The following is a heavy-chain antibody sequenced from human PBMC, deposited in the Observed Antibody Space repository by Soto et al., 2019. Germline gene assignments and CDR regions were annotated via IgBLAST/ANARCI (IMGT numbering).Heavy chain of an antibody. D-gene: IGHD1-26*01. CDR2: ISYDGSNK. J-gene: IGHJ5*02. V-gene: IGHV3-30*18. CDR3: AKDRWELLNWFDP. CDR1: GFTFSSYG. Sequence: HPGGSLRLSCAASGFTFSSYGMHWVRQAPGKGLEWVAVISYDGSNKYYADSVKGRFTISRDNSKNTLYLQMNSLRAEDTAVYYCAKDRWELLNWFDPWGQGTLVTVSS.